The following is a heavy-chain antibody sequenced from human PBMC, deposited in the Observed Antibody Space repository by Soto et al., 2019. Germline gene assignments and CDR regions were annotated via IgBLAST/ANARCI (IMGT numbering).Heavy chain of an antibody. D-gene: IGHD6-6*01. CDR2: ISSNGVGT. CDR1: GFTLSGYA. J-gene: IGHJ6*03. CDR3: ARRARPDFYYMDV. Sequence: EVQLAESGGGLAQPGGSLRLSCAASGFTLSGYAMDWVRQAPGKGLEYVSGISSNGVGTYYANSVQCIFTISRDNSKNTVYLQMGSLRPEDMALYYCARRARPDFYYMDVWGKGTTVTVSS. V-gene: IGHV3-64*01.